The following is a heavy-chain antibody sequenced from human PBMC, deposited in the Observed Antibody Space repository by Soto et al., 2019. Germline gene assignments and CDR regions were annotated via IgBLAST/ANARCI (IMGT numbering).Heavy chain of an antibody. CDR1: GYTLTTFV. V-gene: IGHV1-46*01. CDR2: INPGYPAGRNT. J-gene: IGHJ6*02. D-gene: IGHD1-26*01. Sequence: QVQLVQSGAEVKKPGASVKVSCKASGYTLTTFVMHWVRQAPGQGLEWMGVINPGYPAGRNTTYAQKFQGRVTMTTDTSTSTGEMGLSRPRSDDTAVYYCAREAIVAGATTGRHVWGQGTRVTVSS. CDR3: AREAIVAGATTGRHV.